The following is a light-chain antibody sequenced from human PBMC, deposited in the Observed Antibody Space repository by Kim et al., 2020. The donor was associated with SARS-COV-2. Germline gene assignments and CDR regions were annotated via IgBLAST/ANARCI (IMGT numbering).Light chain of an antibody. Sequence: QSALTQPPSASGSPGQSVTISCTGTSSDVGGYDFVSWYQQHPGKAPKLMIYEVSKRPSGVPDRFSGSKSGNTASLTVSGLQADDEADYYCSSYAGREYVFGTGTKVTVL. CDR3: SSYAGREYV. V-gene: IGLV2-8*01. CDR2: EVS. J-gene: IGLJ1*01. CDR1: SSDVGGYDF.